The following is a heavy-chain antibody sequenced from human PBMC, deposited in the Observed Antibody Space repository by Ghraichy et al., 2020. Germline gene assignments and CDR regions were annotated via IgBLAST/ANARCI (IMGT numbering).Heavy chain of an antibody. Sequence: ASVKVSCKASGYTFTSYGISWVRQAPGQGLEWMGWISAYNGNTNYAQKLQGRVTMTTDTSTSTAYMELRSLRSDDTAVYYCARDFSQLPRTYNWFDPWGQGTLVTVSS. V-gene: IGHV1-18*01. CDR3: ARDFSQLPRTYNWFDP. CDR2: ISAYNGNT. D-gene: IGHD2-2*01. J-gene: IGHJ5*02. CDR1: GYTFTSYG.